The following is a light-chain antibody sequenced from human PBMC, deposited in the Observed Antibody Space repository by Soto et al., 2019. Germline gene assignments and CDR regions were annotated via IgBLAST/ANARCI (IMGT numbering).Light chain of an antibody. J-gene: IGLJ2*01. CDR1: SSDVGGYNY. V-gene: IGLV2-14*01. CDR3: ISYTSSSTPRVV. Sequence: QSALTQPASVSGSPGQSITISCTGTSSDVGGYNYVSWYQQHPGKAPKLMIYDVSNRPSGVSNRFSGSKSGNTASLTISGLQAEDEADYYCISYTSSSTPRVVFGGGTKLTVL. CDR2: DVS.